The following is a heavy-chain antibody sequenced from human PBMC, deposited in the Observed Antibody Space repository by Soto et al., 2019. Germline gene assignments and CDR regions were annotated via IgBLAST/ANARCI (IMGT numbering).Heavy chain of an antibody. Sequence: QVQLVQSGAEVKKPGSSVKVSCKASGGTFSSYAISWVRQAPGQGLEWMGGIIPIFGTANYAQKFQGRVTITADEAKSTAYMEVRGLRSGGTAGDFCAKEVVVAATGWFGPWGQGTLVPVSS. CDR3: AKEVVVAATGWFGP. V-gene: IGHV1-69*12. CDR2: IIPIFGTA. J-gene: IGHJ5*02. D-gene: IGHD2-15*01. CDR1: GGTFSSYA.